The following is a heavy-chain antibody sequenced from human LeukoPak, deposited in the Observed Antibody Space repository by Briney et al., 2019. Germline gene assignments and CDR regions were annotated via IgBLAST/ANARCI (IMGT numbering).Heavy chain of an antibody. D-gene: IGHD1-26*01. CDR3: ARGGVGATTMPDWYFDL. CDR1: GGSFSGYY. CDR2: INHSAST. Sequence: ASETLSLTCAIYGGSFSGYYWRWIRQPPCKGLEWMGEINHSASTNYNPSLKSRVTISVDTSKTQFSLKLSSVTAADTAVYYCARGGVGATTMPDWYFDLWGRGTLVTVSS. J-gene: IGHJ2*01. V-gene: IGHV4-34*01.